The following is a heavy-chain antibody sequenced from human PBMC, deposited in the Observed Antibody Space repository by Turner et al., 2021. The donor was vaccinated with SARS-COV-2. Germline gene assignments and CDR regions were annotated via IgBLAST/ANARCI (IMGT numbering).Heavy chain of an antibody. D-gene: IGHD3-10*01. V-gene: IGHV3-30-3*01. CDR2: ISYDGSNK. Sequence: QVQLVASGGGVVQPGRSLRLSCAASGFTFSSYAMPWVRQAPGKGLEWVAVISYDGSNKYYADSGKGRFTISRDNSKNTLYLQMNSLRAEDTAVYYCAREMAAHYGSGSYYSAPFDYWGQGTLVTVSS. J-gene: IGHJ4*02. CDR3: AREMAAHYGSGSYYSAPFDY. CDR1: GFTFSSYA.